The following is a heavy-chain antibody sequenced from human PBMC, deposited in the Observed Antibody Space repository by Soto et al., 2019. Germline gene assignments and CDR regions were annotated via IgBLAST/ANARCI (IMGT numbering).Heavy chain of an antibody. CDR3: ARHWNAKTLRYFDWLLLGWFDP. D-gene: IGHD3-9*01. CDR2: IYYSGST. Sequence: KASETLSLTCTVSGGSISSSSYYWGWIRQPPGKGLEWIGSIYYSGSTYYNPSLKSRVTISVDTSKNQFSLKLSSVTAADTAVYYCARHWNAKTLRYFDWLLLGWFDPWGQGTLVTVSS. J-gene: IGHJ5*02. V-gene: IGHV4-39*01. CDR1: GGSISSSSYY.